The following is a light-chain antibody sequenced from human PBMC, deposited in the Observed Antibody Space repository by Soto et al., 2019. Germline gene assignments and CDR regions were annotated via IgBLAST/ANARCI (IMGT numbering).Light chain of an antibody. V-gene: IGLV2-14*01. CDR2: EVS. J-gene: IGLJ1*01. Sequence: QSVLTQPASVSESPGQSITISCTGTNSDVGGYNYVSWYQQHPGKAPKLMIFEVSRRPSGVSNRFSGSKSGNTASLTISGLQTEDEADYYCSSYTSRSIYVLGTGTKVTVL. CDR3: SSYTSRSIYV. CDR1: NSDVGGYNY.